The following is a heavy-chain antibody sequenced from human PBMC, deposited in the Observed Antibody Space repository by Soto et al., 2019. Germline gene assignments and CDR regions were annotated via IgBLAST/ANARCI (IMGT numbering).Heavy chain of an antibody. CDR1: GFTFNIYS. Sequence: EVQLVESGGDLVQRGGSLILSCAASGFTFNIYSMNWVRQAPGKGLEWFSYITSDTKTIKYADSVKGRFTISRDNAKNSVYLQMNSLRDEDTAVYYCARSVEGHFDYWGQGTVVTVSS. V-gene: IGHV3-48*02. CDR2: ITSDTKTI. J-gene: IGHJ4*02. D-gene: IGHD6-19*01. CDR3: ARSVEGHFDY.